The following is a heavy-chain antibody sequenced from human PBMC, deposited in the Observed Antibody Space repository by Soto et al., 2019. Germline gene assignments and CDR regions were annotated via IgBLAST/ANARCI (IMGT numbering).Heavy chain of an antibody. Sequence: EVQLVESGGGLVKPGGSLRLSCAASGFTFSSYSMNWVRQAPGKGLEWVSSISSSSSYKYYADSVKGRFTISRDNAKNSLYLQMNSLRAEDTAVYYCARGDYGDYEDYWGQGTLVTVSS. V-gene: IGHV3-21*01. CDR3: ARGDYGDYEDY. D-gene: IGHD4-17*01. J-gene: IGHJ4*02. CDR2: ISSSSSYK. CDR1: GFTFSSYS.